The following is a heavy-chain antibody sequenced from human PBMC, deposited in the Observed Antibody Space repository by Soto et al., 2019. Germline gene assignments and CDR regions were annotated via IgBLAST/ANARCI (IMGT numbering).Heavy chain of an antibody. V-gene: IGHV4-59*01. CDR1: GGSISSYY. CDR3: ARDGATEGIT. D-gene: IGHD1-20*01. J-gene: IGHJ5*02. CDR2: IFYSGST. Sequence: QVQLQESGPGLVKPSETLSLTCTVSGGSISSYYWSWIRQPPGKGLEWIGYIFYSGSTNYNPSLTSRGTISVDTSKNQFSLKLSSVTAADTAVYYCARDGATEGITWGQGTLVTVSS.